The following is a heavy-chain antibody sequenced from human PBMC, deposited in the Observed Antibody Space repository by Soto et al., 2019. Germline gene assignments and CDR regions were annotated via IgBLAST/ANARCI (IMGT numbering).Heavy chain of an antibody. D-gene: IGHD2-21*01. CDR2: ITSNGGNT. CDR1: GFDFSNAW. Sequence: PGGSLRLSCAASGFDFSNAWMNWVRQAPGKGLEYVSAITSNGGNTDYASSVKGRFTISRDNSKNTLYLQMGSLRAEDMAVYYCARRIPFGYGMDVWGQGTTVTVSS. J-gene: IGHJ6*02. V-gene: IGHV3-64*01. CDR3: ARRIPFGYGMDV.